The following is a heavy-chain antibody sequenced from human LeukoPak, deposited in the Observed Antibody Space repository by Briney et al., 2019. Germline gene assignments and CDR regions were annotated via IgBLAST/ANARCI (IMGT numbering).Heavy chain of an antibody. CDR1: GFTFSSYG. D-gene: IGHD4-17*01. CDR3: ARPQVNDYGDCGI. J-gene: IGHJ3*02. CDR2: IRYDGSNK. Sequence: GGSLRLSCAASGFTFSSYGMHWVRQAPGKGLEWVAFIRYDGSNKYYADSVKGRFTISRDNAKNSLLLQMNSLRAEDTAVYYCARPQVNDYGDCGIWGQGTMVAVSS. V-gene: IGHV3-33*08.